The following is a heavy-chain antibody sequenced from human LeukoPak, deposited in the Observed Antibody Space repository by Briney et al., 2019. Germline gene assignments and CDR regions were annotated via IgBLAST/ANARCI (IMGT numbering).Heavy chain of an antibody. CDR2: INHSGST. J-gene: IGHJ3*02. CDR3: ARKVAAKRAFDI. V-gene: IGHV4-34*01. D-gene: IGHD2-15*01. CDR1: GGSFSGYY. Sequence: SETLSLTCAVYGGSFSGYYWSWIRQPPGKGLEWIGEINHSGSTNYNPSLKSRVTISVDTSKNQFSLKLSSVTAADTAVYYCARKVAAKRAFDIWGQGTMVTVSS.